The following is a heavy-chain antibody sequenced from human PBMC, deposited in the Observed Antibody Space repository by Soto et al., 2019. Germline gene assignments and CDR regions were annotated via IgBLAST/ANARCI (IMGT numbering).Heavy chain of an antibody. CDR2: IIPIFGTA. D-gene: IGHD2-2*02. Sequence: SVKVSWKASGGTFSSYAISWVRQAPGQGLEWMGGIIPIFGTANYAQKFQGRVTITADESTSTAYMELSSLRSEDTAVYYCARVLSYCSSTSCYTGWFDPWGQGTLVTVSS. V-gene: IGHV1-69*13. CDR3: ARVLSYCSSTSCYTGWFDP. CDR1: GGTFSSYA. J-gene: IGHJ5*02.